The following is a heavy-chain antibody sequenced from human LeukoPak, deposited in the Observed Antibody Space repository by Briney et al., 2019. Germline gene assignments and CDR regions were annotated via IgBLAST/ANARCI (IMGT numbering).Heavy chain of an antibody. CDR2: IYTSGST. CDR3: ARDFADILTGYYTFAMDV. CDR1: GGSFNSYY. D-gene: IGHD3-9*01. V-gene: IGHV4-4*07. J-gene: IGHJ6*02. Sequence: SETLSLTCTVSGGSFNSYYWSWIRQPAGKGLEWIGRIYTSGSTNFNPSLKSRVTMSVDTSKKQFSLKLSSVTAADTAVYYCARDFADILTGYYTFAMDVWGQGTTVTVSS.